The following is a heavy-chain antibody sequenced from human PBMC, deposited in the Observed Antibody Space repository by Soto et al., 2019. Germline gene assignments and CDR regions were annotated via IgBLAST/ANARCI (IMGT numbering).Heavy chain of an antibody. V-gene: IGHV3-30*18. Sequence: QVQLVESGGGVVQPGRSLRLSCAASGFTFSSYGMHWVRQAPGKGPEWVAVISYDGSNKYYADSVKGRFTISRDNSKNTLYLQMNSLRAEDTAVYYCAKDQYDYVWGSYRYDYYYYGMDVWGQGTTVTVSS. CDR2: ISYDGSNK. CDR3: AKDQYDYVWGSYRYDYYYYGMDV. CDR1: GFTFSSYG. D-gene: IGHD3-16*02. J-gene: IGHJ6*02.